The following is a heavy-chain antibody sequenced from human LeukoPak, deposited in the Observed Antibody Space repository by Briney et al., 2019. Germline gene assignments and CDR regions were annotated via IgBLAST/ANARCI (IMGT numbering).Heavy chain of an antibody. CDR1: GYTFTSYG. Sequence: ASVKVSCKASGYTFTSYGISWVRQAPGQGLEWMGWISAYNGNTNYAQKHQGRVNMTTDTSTRTAYMELRSLRSDDTAVYYCARSDVLYASQGEARYFNHWGQGTLVTVSS. CDR2: ISAYNGNT. J-gene: IGHJ4*02. D-gene: IGHD3-16*01. CDR3: ARSDVLYASQGEARYFNH. V-gene: IGHV1-18*01.